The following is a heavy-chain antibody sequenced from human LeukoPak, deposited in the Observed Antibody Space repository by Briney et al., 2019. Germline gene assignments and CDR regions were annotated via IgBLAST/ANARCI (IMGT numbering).Heavy chain of an antibody. CDR1: GGSISSSSYY. CDR3: ARDSDDYYDSSGYEFDY. D-gene: IGHD3-22*01. J-gene: IGHJ4*02. V-gene: IGHV4-39*07. Sequence: PSETLSLTCTVSGGSISSSSYYWGWIRQPPGKGLEWIGSIYYSGSTYYNPSLKSRVTISVDTSKNQFSLKLSSVTAADTAVYYCARDSDDYYDSSGYEFDYWGQGTLVTVSS. CDR2: IYYSGST.